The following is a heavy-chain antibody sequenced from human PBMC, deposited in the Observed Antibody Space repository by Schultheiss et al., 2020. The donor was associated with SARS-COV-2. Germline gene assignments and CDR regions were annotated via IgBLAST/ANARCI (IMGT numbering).Heavy chain of an antibody. D-gene: IGHD4-23*01. CDR1: GGSINSYY. CDR3: ARGRDYGPNSFFDS. J-gene: IGHJ4*02. V-gene: IGHV4-59*12. CDR2: LYYTGTT. Sequence: SQTLSLTCTVSGGSINSYYWNWVRRPPGKGLEWIGYLYYTGTTNYNPSLRSRVTISIDTSKSQFSLRLSSVTAADTAVYYCARGRDYGPNSFFDSWGQGTQVTVSS.